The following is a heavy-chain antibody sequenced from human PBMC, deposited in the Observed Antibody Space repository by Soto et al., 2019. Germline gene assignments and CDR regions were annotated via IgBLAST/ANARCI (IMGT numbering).Heavy chain of an antibody. V-gene: IGHV2-70*01. CDR3: ARTPWALGYYYGMDV. CDR2: IDWDDDK. J-gene: IGHJ6*02. CDR1: GFSLSTSGMC. D-gene: IGHD1-26*01. Sequence: SGPTLVNPTQTLILTCTFSGFSLSTSGMCVSWIRQPPGKALEWLALIDWDDDKYYSTSLKTRLTISKDTSKNQVVLTMTNMDPVDTATYYCARTPWALGYYYGMDVWGQGTTVTVSS.